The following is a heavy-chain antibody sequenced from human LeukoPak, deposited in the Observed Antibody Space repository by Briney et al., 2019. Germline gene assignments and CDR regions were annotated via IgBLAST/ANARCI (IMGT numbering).Heavy chain of an antibody. CDR1: GYTFTSYD. Sequence: ASVKVSCKASGYTFTSYDINWVRQATGQGLEWMGWMNPNSGNTGYAQKFQGRVTMTRNTSISKAYMELSSLRSEDTAVYYCARSPMRRDILTGPAFDIWGQGTMVTVSS. CDR2: MNPNSGNT. J-gene: IGHJ3*02. D-gene: IGHD3-9*01. CDR3: ARSPMRRDILTGPAFDI. V-gene: IGHV1-8*01.